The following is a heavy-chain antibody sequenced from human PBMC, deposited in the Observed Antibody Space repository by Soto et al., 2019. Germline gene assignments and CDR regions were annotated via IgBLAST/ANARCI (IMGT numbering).Heavy chain of an antibody. CDR1: GFSLSSSV. Sequence: QVQLVESGGGVVQPGRSLRLSCAASGFSLSSSVMHWVRQAPGKGLEWVAVFWKDGNTKYYADSVKGRFIISRDNSKNTRYLELNSLRPEDTALYYCAKGKRPPPPYSAYEPFDSWGQGTLVSVSS. D-gene: IGHD5-12*01. CDR2: FWKDGNTK. V-gene: IGHV3-33*06. J-gene: IGHJ4*02. CDR3: AKGKRPPPPYSAYEPFDS.